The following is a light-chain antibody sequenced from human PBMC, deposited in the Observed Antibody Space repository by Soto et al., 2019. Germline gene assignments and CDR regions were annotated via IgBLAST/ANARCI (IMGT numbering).Light chain of an antibody. CDR1: QDISNS. Sequence: DIQMTQSPSSLSVIVGERVTITCQASQDISNSVNWYQQKPGKGPKLLIYDASNLQTGVPSRFSGSGSGTDFYLTINSLPAEEISTNYCQQYDNLPPYTFGQGTKLEI. CDR2: DAS. V-gene: IGKV1-33*01. J-gene: IGKJ2*01. CDR3: QQYDNLPPYT.